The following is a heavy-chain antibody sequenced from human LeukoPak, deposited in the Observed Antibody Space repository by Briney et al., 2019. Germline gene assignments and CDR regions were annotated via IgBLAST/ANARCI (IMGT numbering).Heavy chain of an antibody. Sequence: SETLSLTCTVSGGSISSSSYYWGWIRQPPGKGLEWIGSIYYSGGTYYNPSLKSRVTISVDTSKNQFSLKLSSVTAADTAVYYCARDGIAAAGRYYYYYMDVWGKGTTVTVSS. CDR1: GGSISSSSYY. V-gene: IGHV4-39*07. D-gene: IGHD6-13*01. CDR2: IYYSGGT. CDR3: ARDGIAAAGRYYYYYMDV. J-gene: IGHJ6*03.